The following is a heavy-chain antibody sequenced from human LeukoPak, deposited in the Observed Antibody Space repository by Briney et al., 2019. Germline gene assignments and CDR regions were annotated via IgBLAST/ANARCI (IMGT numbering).Heavy chain of an antibody. CDR2: IYYSGST. V-gene: IGHV4-39*07. CDR3: ARAGGWSPYNWFDP. CDR1: GDSISSNSYY. Sequence: SETLSLTCTVSGDSISSNSYYWDWIRQPPGKGLEWIGSIYYSGSTYYNPSLKSRVTISVDTSKNQFSLKLSSVTAADTAVYFCARAGGWSPYNWFDPWGQGTLVTVSS. J-gene: IGHJ5*02. D-gene: IGHD6-19*01.